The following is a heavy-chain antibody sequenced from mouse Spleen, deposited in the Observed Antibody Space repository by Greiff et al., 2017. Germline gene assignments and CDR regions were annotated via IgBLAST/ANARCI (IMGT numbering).Heavy chain of an antibody. V-gene: IGHV5-6-2*01. CDR1: GFTFSSYY. D-gene: IGHD2-14*01. CDR2: INSNGGST. J-gene: IGHJ2*01. Sequence: EVKLVESGGGLVKLGGSLKLSCAASGFTFSSYYMSWVRQTPEKRLELVAAINSNGGSTYYPDTVKGRFTISRDNAKNTLYLQMSSLKSEDTALYYCARHWRYVFDYWGQGTTLTVSS. CDR3: ARHWRYVFDY.